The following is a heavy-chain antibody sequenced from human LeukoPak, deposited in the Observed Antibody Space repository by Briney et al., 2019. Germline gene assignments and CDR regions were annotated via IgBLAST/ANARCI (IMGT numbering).Heavy chain of an antibody. CDR3: ARRDGDYLLDY. V-gene: IGHV4-59*05. CDR2: IYYSGST. J-gene: IGHJ4*02. D-gene: IGHD4-17*01. CDR1: GGSISSYY. Sequence: PSETLSLTCTVSGGSISSYYWSWIRQPPGKGLEWIGSIYYSGSTYYNPSLKSRVTISVDTSKNQFSLKLSSVTAADTAVYYCARRDGDYLLDYWGQGTLVTVSS.